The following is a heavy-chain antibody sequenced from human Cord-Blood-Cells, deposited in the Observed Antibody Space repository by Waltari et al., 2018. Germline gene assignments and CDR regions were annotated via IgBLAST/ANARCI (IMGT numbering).Heavy chain of an antibody. J-gene: IGHJ6*02. V-gene: IGHV1-2*02. CDR3: ASRGARYYYYGMDV. Sequence: QVQLVQSGAEVKKPGASVKVSCKASGYTFTGHYMHWVRQAPGQGLAGMGWNNPSSGGTNYAQKFQGRVTMTRDTSISTAYMELSRLRSDDTAVYYCASRGARYYYYGMDVWGQGTTVTVSS. CDR1: GYTFTGHY. D-gene: IGHD1-26*01. CDR2: NNPSSGGT.